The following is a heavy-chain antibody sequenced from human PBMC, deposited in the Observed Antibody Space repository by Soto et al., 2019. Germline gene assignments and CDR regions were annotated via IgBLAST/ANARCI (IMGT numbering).Heavy chain of an antibody. CDR2: IYYSGST. CDR1: GGSISSSSYY. D-gene: IGHD5-18*01. CDR3: ANVVVDTAMVQYYFDY. J-gene: IGHJ4*02. V-gene: IGHV4-39*01. Sequence: SETLSLTCTVSGGSISSSSYYWGWIRQPPGKGLEWIGSIYYSGSTYYNPSLKSRVTISVDTSKNQFSLKLSSVTAADTAVYYCANVVVDTAMVQYYFDYWGQGTLVTVSS.